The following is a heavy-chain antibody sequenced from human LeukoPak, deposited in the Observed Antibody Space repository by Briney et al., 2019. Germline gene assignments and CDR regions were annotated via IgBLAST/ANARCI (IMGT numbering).Heavy chain of an antibody. Sequence: GGSLRLSCAASGFTVSNNYMTWVRQAPGKGLEWVSLIYSGGSTYYADSVKGRFTISRDNSKNTVYLQMNSLRAEDTAVYYCAKGAGYSYGYPLDYWGQGTLVTVSS. J-gene: IGHJ4*02. CDR3: AKGAGYSYGYPLDY. CDR2: IYSGGST. V-gene: IGHV3-66*01. D-gene: IGHD5-18*01. CDR1: GFTVSNNY.